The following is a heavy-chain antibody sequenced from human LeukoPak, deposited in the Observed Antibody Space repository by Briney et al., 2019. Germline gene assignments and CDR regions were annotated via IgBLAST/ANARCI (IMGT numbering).Heavy chain of an antibody. D-gene: IGHD5-18*01. J-gene: IGHJ4*02. CDR2: ISSSSSYI. V-gene: IGHV3-21*05. CDR1: RLTLSSSW. Sequence: GGSLRLSCAASRLTLSSSWMSWVRQAPGKGLEWVSFISSSSSYIYYADSVKGRFTISRDNAKNSLYLQMNSLRAEDTAVYYCAREGYSYGSAFDYWGQGTLVTVSS. CDR3: AREGYSYGSAFDY.